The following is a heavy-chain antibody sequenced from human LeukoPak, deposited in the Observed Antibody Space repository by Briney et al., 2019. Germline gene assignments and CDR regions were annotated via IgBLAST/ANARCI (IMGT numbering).Heavy chain of an antibody. CDR1: GGSISSGGYY. Sequence: SESLSLTCTVSGGSISSGGYYWSWIRQPPGKGLEWIGYIYHSGSTYYNPSLKSRVTISVDRSKNQFSLKLSSVTAADTAVYYCARSCSSTSCYGHYAADYWGQGTLVTVSS. V-gene: IGHV4-30-2*01. CDR2: IYHSGST. CDR3: ARSCSSTSCYGHYAADY. J-gene: IGHJ4*02. D-gene: IGHD2-2*01.